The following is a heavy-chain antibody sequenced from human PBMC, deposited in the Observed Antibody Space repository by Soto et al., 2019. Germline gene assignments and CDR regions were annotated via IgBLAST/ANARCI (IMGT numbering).Heavy chain of an antibody. Sequence: SETLSLTCAVSGGSISSSNWRSWGRQPPGKGLEWIGEIYHSGSTNYNPSLKSRVTISVDKSKNQFSLKLSSVTAADTAVYYCARGRAAGTVYYYGMDVWGQGTTVTVS. D-gene: IGHD6-13*01. CDR1: GGSISSSNW. V-gene: IGHV4-4*02. CDR2: IYHSGST. J-gene: IGHJ6*02. CDR3: ARGRAAGTVYYYGMDV.